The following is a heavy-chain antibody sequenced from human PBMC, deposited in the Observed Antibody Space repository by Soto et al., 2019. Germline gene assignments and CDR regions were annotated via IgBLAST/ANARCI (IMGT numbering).Heavy chain of an antibody. Sequence: SQTLSLTCAISGDSVASNSAAWNWIRQSPSRGLEWLGRTYYRSKWYNDYAVSVKGRITINPGTSKNQFSLQLNSVTPEDTAVYYCARDSFYGSGSYYNEFDYWGQGTLVTVSS. V-gene: IGHV6-1*01. CDR2: TYYRSKWYN. J-gene: IGHJ4*02. D-gene: IGHD3-10*01. CDR1: GDSVASNSAA. CDR3: ARDSFYGSGSYYNEFDY.